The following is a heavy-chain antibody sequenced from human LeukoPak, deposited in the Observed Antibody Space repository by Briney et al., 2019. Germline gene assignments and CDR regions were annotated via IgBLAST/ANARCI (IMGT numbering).Heavy chain of an antibody. CDR1: GYTFTSYG. CDR2: INPNSGGT. J-gene: IGHJ4*02. D-gene: IGHD1-1*01. V-gene: IGHV1-2*02. Sequence: GASVKVSCKASGYTFTSYGISWVRQAPGQGLEWLGWINPNSGGTNSAQKFQGRVTMTRDTSISTAYMELSSLRADDTAVYYCARGSSLPAVQLERRPPFEYWGQGTLVTVSS. CDR3: ARGSSLPAVQLERRPPFEY.